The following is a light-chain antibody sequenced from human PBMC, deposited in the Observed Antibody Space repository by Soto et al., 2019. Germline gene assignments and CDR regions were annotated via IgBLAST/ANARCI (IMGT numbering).Light chain of an antibody. CDR3: SSYTTTTSLVV. V-gene: IGLV2-14*03. J-gene: IGLJ2*01. Sequence: QAVVTQPASVSGSPGQSITISCSGTSSDVGGYNFVSWYQVHPGKAPRLILYDVSSLPSGVSYRFSGSKSANTASLNISRLQAGDEADYYCSSYTTTTSLVVFGGGTKLTVL. CDR1: SSDVGGYNF. CDR2: DVS.